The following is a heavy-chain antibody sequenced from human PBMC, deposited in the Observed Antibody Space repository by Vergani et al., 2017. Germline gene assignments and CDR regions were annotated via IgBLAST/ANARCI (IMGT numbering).Heavy chain of an antibody. D-gene: IGHD2-21*01. CDR1: GYNFTGYY. J-gene: IGHJ5*02. CDR2: INPNSGGT. Sequence: QVQLVQSGAEVKKPGSSVKVSCKASGYNFTGYYMHWVRQAHGQGLELMGWINPNSGGTNYEQKFQGRVTMTRETSISTAYMELSRLRSDDTAVYYCARESAYCGGDCYSRGWFDPWGQGTLVTVSS. CDR3: ARESAYCGGDCYSRGWFDP. V-gene: IGHV1-2*02.